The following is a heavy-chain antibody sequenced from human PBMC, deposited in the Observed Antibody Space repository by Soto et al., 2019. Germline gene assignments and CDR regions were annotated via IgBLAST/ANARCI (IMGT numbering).Heavy chain of an antibody. J-gene: IGHJ5*02. Sequence: EMLLVESGGGLVQPGGSLRLSCVASGFTFSGYWMSWVRQAPGKGLEWVANINRDGSEEHYVDSVKGRFTISRDNAKNSVYLQMDSLRGDDSAVYYCARDPGPRSASIRGLCWFDPWGQGTLVTVSS. V-gene: IGHV3-7*03. D-gene: IGHD2-2*01. CDR1: GFTFSGYW. CDR2: INRDGSEE. CDR3: ARDPGPRSASIRGLCWFDP.